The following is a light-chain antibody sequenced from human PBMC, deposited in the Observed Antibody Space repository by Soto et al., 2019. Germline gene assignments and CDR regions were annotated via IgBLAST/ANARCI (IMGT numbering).Light chain of an antibody. CDR2: NSY. CDR3: SSWDASLNGYV. Sequence: QSLLTQPPSASGTPGQRVTISCSGSSSNIGSKTVNWYQQLPGTVPKLLIYNSYQRPSGVPDRFSASQSGTSASLAISGLQSEDEADYYCSSWDASLNGYVFGTGTKVTVL. CDR1: SSNIGSKT. V-gene: IGLV1-44*01. J-gene: IGLJ1*01.